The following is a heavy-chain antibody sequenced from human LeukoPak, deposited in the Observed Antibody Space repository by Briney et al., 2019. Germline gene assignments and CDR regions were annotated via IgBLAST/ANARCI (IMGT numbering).Heavy chain of an antibody. D-gene: IGHD6-19*01. CDR2: INHSGST. CDR3: ARAKYSSGWYNTDY. V-gene: IGHV4-34*01. Sequence: SETLSLTCAVSGGSISSGGYSWSWIRQPPGKGLEWIGEINHSGSTNYNPSLKSRVTISVDTSKNQFSLKLSSVTAADTAVYYCARAKYSSGWYNTDYWGQGTLVTVSS. J-gene: IGHJ4*02. CDR1: GGSISSGGYS.